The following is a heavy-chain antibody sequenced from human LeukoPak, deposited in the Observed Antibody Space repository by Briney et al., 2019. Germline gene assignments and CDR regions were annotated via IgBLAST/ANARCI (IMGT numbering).Heavy chain of an antibody. Sequence: GGSLRLSCGASGFTFSSFAMHWVRQSPGKGLEYISAISSDGDRTYYANSVKGRFSISRDNSKNTLYLQMGSQRAEDMAVYYCARRDWNLGYFDYWGPGTLVTVSS. D-gene: IGHD1-1*01. CDR3: ARRDWNLGYFDY. CDR1: GFTFSSFA. J-gene: IGHJ4*02. V-gene: IGHV3-64*01. CDR2: ISSDGDRT.